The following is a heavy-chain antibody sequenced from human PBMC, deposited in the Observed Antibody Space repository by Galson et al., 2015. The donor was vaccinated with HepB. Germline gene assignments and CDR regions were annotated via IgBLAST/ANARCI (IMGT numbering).Heavy chain of an antibody. CDR1: GFTFSNYY. V-gene: IGHV3-21*01. CDR2: ISSNSISK. D-gene: IGHD1-1*01. CDR3: ARTEIGGYLSGGERDRYFYYYYMDV. J-gene: IGHJ6*03. Sequence: SLRLSCAASGFTFSNYYMNWVRQAPGKGLEGVPSISSNSISKYYPDSVKGRFTISRDNAENSLYLQMDSLRAEDTAVYYCARTEIGGYLSGGERDRYFYYYYMDVWGKGTTVTVSS.